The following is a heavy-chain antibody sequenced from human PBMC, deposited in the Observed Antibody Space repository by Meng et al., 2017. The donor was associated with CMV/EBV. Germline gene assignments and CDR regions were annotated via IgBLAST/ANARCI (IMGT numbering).Heavy chain of an antibody. D-gene: IGHD3-16*01. J-gene: IGHJ6*02. V-gene: IGHV3-30*15. CDR1: GFAFSTYA. Sequence: SCVGSGFAFSTYAIHWVRQAPGKGLEWVSVLSSDENIKHSADSVKGRFTISRDNSRNVVYLQMGSLRPEDTAIYYCAREGGSRGNYYGMDVWGQGTSVTVSS. CDR3: AREGGSRGNYYGMDV. CDR2: LSSDENIK.